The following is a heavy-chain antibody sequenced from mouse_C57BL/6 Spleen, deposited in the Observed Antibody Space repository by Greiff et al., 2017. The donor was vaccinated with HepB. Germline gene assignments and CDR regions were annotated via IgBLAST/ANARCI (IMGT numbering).Heavy chain of an antibody. D-gene: IGHD2-3*01. CDR1: GFSLTSYG. Sequence: QVQLKESGPGLVQPSQSLSITCTVSGFSLTSYGVHWVRQSPGKGLEWLGVIWSGGSTDYNAAFISRLSISKDNSKSQVFFKMNSLQADDTAIYYCARVYDGYPDYWGQGTTLTVSS. V-gene: IGHV2-2*01. J-gene: IGHJ2*01. CDR3: ARVYDGYPDY. CDR2: IWSGGST.